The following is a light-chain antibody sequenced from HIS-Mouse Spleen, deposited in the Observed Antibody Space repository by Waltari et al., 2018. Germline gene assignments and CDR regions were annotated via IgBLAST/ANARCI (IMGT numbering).Light chain of an antibody. V-gene: IGKV1-5*03. CDR2: KES. J-gene: IGKJ4*01. CDR3: QQYNSYSKLT. Sequence: DIQMTQSPSTLSASVGDRVTITCRASQSISSWLAWYQQKPGKAPKHLIYKESSLESGVPSRFSGTGSGTEFTLTISGLQPDDFATYYRQQYNSYSKLTFGGGTKVEIK. CDR1: QSISSW.